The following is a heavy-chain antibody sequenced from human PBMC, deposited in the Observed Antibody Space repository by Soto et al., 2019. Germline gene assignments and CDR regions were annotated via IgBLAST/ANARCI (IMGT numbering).Heavy chain of an antibody. CDR1: GGTFSRYA. V-gene: IGHV1-8*01. Sequence: ASVKVSCKASGGTFSRYAISWVLQAPGQALAWMGGIIPHSGNTGYAQKFQGRVTITRNTSVSTHYMELSSPRSEYTEVYYCAREPAAGSQDDAFDIWGQGIMVTV. D-gene: IGHD3-10*01. CDR2: IIPHSGNT. J-gene: IGHJ3*02. CDR3: AREPAAGSQDDAFDI.